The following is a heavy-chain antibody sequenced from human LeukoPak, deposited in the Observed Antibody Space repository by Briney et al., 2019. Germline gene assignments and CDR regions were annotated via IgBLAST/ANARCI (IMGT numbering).Heavy chain of an antibody. CDR2: IYSGGST. V-gene: IGHV3-66*01. J-gene: IGHJ4*02. CDR3: ARGNGYAYYFDY. Sequence: GGSLRLSCAASGFTVSSNYTSWVRQAPGKGLEWVSVIYSGGSTYYADSVKGRFTISRDNSKNTPYLQMNSLRAEDTAVYYCARGNGYAYYFDYWGQGTLVTVSS. CDR1: GFTVSSNY. D-gene: IGHD5-12*01.